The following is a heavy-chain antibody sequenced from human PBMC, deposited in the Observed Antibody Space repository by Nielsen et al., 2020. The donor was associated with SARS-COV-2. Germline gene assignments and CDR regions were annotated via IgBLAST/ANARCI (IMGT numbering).Heavy chain of an antibody. J-gene: IGHJ4*02. D-gene: IGHD2-2*02. CDR1: GFSFDRYW. CDR2: IKQDESEK. Sequence: GGSLRLSCAASGFSFDRYWMSWVRQAPGKGLEWVANIKQDESEKYYVDSVKGRFTISRDNAKNSLYLQMNSLRAEDTAVYYCARGRLPYCSGTSCYTIDSWGQGTLVTVSS. CDR3: ARGRLPYCSGTSCYTIDS. V-gene: IGHV3-7*01.